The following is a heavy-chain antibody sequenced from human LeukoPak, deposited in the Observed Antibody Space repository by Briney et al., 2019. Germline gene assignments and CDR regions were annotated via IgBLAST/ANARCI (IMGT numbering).Heavy chain of an antibody. J-gene: IGHJ4*02. CDR3: ARGGYDDGGNYFDF. CDR1: GFTVSSNY. D-gene: IGHD5-12*01. CDR2: IYSGGST. V-gene: IGHV3-66*01. Sequence: GGSLRLSCAASGFTVSSNYMSWVRQAPGKGLEWVSVIYSGGSTYYADSVKGRFTISRDNSKNTLYLQMNSLRAEDTAVYYCARGGYDDGGNYFDFWGQGTLVTVSS.